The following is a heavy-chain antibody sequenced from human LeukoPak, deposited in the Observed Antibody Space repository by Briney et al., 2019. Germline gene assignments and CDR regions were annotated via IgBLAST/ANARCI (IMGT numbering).Heavy chain of an antibody. J-gene: IGHJ4*02. V-gene: IGHV1-2*02. Sequence: ASAKVSCKASRYIFTSYYIHWVRQAPGQGLEWMGWINPNSGGTNYAQKFQGRVTMTRDTSISTAYMELSRLRSDDTAVYYCARDPGANYFDYWGQGTLVTVSS. CDR2: INPNSGGT. CDR1: RYIFTSYY. CDR3: ARDPGANYFDY. D-gene: IGHD7-27*01.